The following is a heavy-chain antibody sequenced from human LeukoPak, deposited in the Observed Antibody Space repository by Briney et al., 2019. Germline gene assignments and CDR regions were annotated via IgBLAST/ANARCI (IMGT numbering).Heavy chain of an antibody. CDR1: GFTVSSNY. J-gene: IGHJ4*02. CDR2: IYSGGST. V-gene: IGHV3-53*01. D-gene: IGHD3-3*01. CDR3: ARDWSHRCFDY. Sequence: GGSLRLCCAASGFTVSSNYMSWVRQAPGKGLEWVSVIYSGGSTYYADSVKGRFTISRDNSKNTLYLQMNSLRAEDTAVYYCARDWSHRCFDYWGQGTLVTVSS.